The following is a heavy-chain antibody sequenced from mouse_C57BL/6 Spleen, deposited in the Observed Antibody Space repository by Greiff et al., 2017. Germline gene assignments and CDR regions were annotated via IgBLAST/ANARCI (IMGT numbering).Heavy chain of an antibody. V-gene: IGHV7-3*01. CDR1: GFTFTDYY. Sequence: EVNVVESGGGLVQPGGSLSLSCAASGFTFTDYYMSWVRQPPGKALEWLGFIRNKANGYTTEYSASVKGRFTISRDNSQSILYLQMNALRAEDSATYYCARYEGTTVVADYWGQGTTLTVSS. J-gene: IGHJ2*01. CDR3: ARYEGTTVVADY. D-gene: IGHD1-1*01. CDR2: IRNKANGYTT.